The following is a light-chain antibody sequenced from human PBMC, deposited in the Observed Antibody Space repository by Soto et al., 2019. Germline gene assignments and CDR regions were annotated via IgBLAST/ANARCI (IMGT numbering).Light chain of an antibody. Sequence: EIVLTQSPATLSLSPGERATLSCRASQSVSSYLAWYQQKPGQAPRLLIYDASNRATGIPARFSGSGSGTDFTLTISSLEPEDFAVYYCQQFKTFGQGTKVEIE. CDR1: QSVSSY. V-gene: IGKV3-11*01. J-gene: IGKJ1*01. CDR2: DAS. CDR3: QQFKT.